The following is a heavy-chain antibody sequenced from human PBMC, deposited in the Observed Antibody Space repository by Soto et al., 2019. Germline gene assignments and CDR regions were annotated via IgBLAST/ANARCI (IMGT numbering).Heavy chain of an antibody. Sequence: QLHLVQSGAVVKKPGASVTVSCSASGYPVTAYYMHWVRQAPGRGLEWMGGINPATGAAKYTQTFQGRVTVARDTSTSTVFRELGGLKSEDTAVFYWAKGGGVGVAGSAAFDMWGQGTLVNVSS. V-gene: IGHV1-2*02. CDR3: AKGGGVGVAGSAAFDM. D-gene: IGHD3-3*01. J-gene: IGHJ3*02. CDR2: INPATGAA. CDR1: GYPVTAYY.